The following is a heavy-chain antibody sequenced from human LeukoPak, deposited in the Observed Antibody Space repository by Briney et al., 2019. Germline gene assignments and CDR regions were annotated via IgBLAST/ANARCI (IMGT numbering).Heavy chain of an antibody. J-gene: IGHJ4*02. CDR2: VRPDGSEI. CDR3: ATTTRSGSWDY. D-gene: IGHD1-26*01. CDR1: GFSFSNYW. V-gene: IGHV3-7*01. Sequence: PGGSLRLSCAGSGFSFSNYWMSWVRQAPGKGLEWVANVRPDGSEIQYVDSMKGRFTVSRDNSENSLYLRMSSLRAEDTAVYYCATTTRSGSWDYWGQGTLVTVSS.